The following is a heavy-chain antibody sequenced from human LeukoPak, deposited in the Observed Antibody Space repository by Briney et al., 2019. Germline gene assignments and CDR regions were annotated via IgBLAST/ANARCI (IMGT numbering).Heavy chain of an antibody. CDR3: ARHDGYSNWFDP. J-gene: IGHJ5*02. CDR2: IYPGDSDT. Sequence: LGESLKISCKGSGYSFTSYWIGWVRQMPGKGLEWMGIIYPGDSDTRYSPSFQGQVTISADKSTSTAYLQWSSLKASDTAIYFCARHDGYSNWFDPWGQGTLVTVSS. CDR1: GYSFTSYW. D-gene: IGHD5-24*01. V-gene: IGHV5-51*01.